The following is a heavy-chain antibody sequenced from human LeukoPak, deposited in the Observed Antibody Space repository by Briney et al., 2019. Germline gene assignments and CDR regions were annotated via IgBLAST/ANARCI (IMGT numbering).Heavy chain of an antibody. CDR3: AGWNGYYDSSVYPVDAFDS. J-gene: IGHJ3*02. CDR2: IYYSGST. Sequence: TETLSLTCSVSGRSISSYHWGWIRQPPGRGLESIGYIYYSGSTNYNPSLKSRVTLSVDPSKNQLSLKLSSVSAADTAVYYCAGWNGYYDSSVYPVDAFDSWGQGTMVTV. CDR1: GRSISSYH. D-gene: IGHD3-22*01. V-gene: IGHV4-59*01.